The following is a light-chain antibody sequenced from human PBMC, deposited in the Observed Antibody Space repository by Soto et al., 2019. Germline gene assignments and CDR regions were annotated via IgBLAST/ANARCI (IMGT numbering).Light chain of an antibody. J-gene: IGLJ2*01. CDR3: SSYTSSSTPL. CDR1: SSDVGGYNY. V-gene: IGLV2-14*01. CDR2: DVS. Sequence: QSALTQPASVSGSPGQSITISCTGTSSDVGGYNYVSWYQQHPGKAPKLMIYDVSNRPSGVSNRFSGSKSGNTASLPISGLQAEDEVDYYCSSYTSSSTPLFGGGTKVTVL.